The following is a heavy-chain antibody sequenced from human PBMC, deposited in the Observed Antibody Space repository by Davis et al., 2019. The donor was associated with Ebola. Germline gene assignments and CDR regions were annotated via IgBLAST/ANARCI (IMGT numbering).Heavy chain of an antibody. CDR1: GFTFSSYA. V-gene: IGHV3-23*01. CDR2: IFGSGVNT. CDR3: AKRNTMVRGGPAFDY. J-gene: IGHJ4*02. D-gene: IGHD3-10*01. Sequence: PGGSLRLSCAASGFTFSSYAMSWVRQAQGKGLEWVSHIFGSGVNTYFADSVKGRFTISRDNSKNTLYLQMNGLRAEDTAVYYCAKRNTMVRGGPAFDYWGQGTLVTVSS.